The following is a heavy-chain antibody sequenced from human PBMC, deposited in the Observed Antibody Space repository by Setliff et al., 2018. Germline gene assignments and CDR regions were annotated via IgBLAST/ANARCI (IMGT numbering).Heavy chain of an antibody. CDR3: ARRYCSGGSCLEYYYYGMDV. CDR2: IIPILGIA. CDR1: GGTFSSYA. V-gene: IGHV1-69*10. D-gene: IGHD2-15*01. Sequence: SVKVSCKASGGTFSSYAISWVRQAPGQGLEWMGGIIPILGIANYAQKFQGRVAITADKSTSTAYMELSSLRSEDTAVYYCARRYCSGGSCLEYYYYGMDVWGQGTTVTVSS. J-gene: IGHJ6*02.